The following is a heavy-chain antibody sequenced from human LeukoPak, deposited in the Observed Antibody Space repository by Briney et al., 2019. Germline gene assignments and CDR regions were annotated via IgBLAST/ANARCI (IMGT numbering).Heavy chain of an antibody. V-gene: IGHV3-74*01. Sequence: GGSLRLSCAASGFTFSSYWMHWVRQAPGKGLVWVSRINSDGSSTSYADSVKGRFTISRDNAKNTLYLQMNSLRAEDTAVYYCARVMYDSSGYYSLYYYYYGMDVWGQGTTVTVSS. J-gene: IGHJ6*02. CDR2: INSDGSST. CDR3: ARVMYDSSGYYSLYYYYYGMDV. D-gene: IGHD3-22*01. CDR1: GFTFSSYW.